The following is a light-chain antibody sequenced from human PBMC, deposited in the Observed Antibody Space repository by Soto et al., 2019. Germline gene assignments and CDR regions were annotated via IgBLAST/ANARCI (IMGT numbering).Light chain of an antibody. CDR1: QSVRSTS. J-gene: IGKJ5*01. CDR3: QHYCSSPPIP. Sequence: TLSLSPGERATLSCRASQSVRSTSLAWYQQKPGQAPRLLMYGASSRATGIPDKFSGGGSGTDFTLTISRLEPEDFAVYYCQHYCSSPPIPFGQGTLLEVK. V-gene: IGKV3-20*01. CDR2: GAS.